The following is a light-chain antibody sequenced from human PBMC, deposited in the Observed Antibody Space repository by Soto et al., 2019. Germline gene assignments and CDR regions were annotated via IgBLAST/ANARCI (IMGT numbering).Light chain of an antibody. CDR3: CSSAGSYNIYL. Sequence: QSVPSQARSVSGSPGQSVTSSCTGTSSDVGYYNYVSWYQRNPGKAPKLMIYDVFKRPSGVPDRFSGSKSGNTASLPLSGLQSEDAGDYYCCSSAGSYNIYLFGAGTKVTVL. J-gene: IGLJ1*01. CDR1: SSDVGYYNY. V-gene: IGLV2-11*01. CDR2: DVF.